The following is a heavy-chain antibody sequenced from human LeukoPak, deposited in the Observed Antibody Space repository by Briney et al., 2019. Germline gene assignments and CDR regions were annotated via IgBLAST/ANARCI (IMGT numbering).Heavy chain of an antibody. CDR3: AGATKWLAHDF. CDR1: GFTVGGTY. V-gene: IGHV3-53*01. Sequence: GGSLRLSCAAFGFTVGGTYMSWVRQAAGKGWQWVSTIFDAGRTTYADSVQGRFTISRDSYMNTLFLQMNSLRADDTAVYYCAGATKWLAHDFWGQGILVTVSS. D-gene: IGHD6-19*01. J-gene: IGHJ4*02. CDR2: IFDAGRT.